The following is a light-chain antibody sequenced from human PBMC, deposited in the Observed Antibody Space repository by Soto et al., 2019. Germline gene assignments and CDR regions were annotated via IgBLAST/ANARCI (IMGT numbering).Light chain of an antibody. CDR1: QSVSSSY. CDR2: GAS. Sequence: EIVLTQSPGTLSLSPGERATLSCRASQSVSSSYLAWYQQKPGQAPRLLIYGASSRATGIPDRFSGSGSGTAFTLTISRLEQEDSTVYYCQEYATLSSIFG. CDR3: QEYATLSSI. V-gene: IGKV3-20*01. J-gene: IGKJ2*02.